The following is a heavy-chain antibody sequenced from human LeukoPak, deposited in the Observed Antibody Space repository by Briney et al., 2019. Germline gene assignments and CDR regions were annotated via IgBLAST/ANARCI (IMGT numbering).Heavy chain of an antibody. CDR1: GGSISSYY. V-gene: IGHV4-59*08. CDR3: ARTLYGITMVRGVRSPSYYFDY. CDR2: IYYSGST. J-gene: IGHJ4*02. Sequence: SETLSLTCTVSGGSISSYYWSWIRQPPGKGLEWIGYIYYSGSTNYNPSLKSRVTISVDTSKNQFSLKLSSVTAADTAVYYCARTLYGITMVRGVRSPSYYFDYWGQGTLVTVSS. D-gene: IGHD3-10*01.